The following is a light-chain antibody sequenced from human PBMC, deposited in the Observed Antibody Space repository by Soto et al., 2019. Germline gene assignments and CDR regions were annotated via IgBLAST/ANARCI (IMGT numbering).Light chain of an antibody. CDR2: EGS. V-gene: IGLV2-23*01. CDR3: CSYAGSSISYV. Sequence: QSALTQPASVSGSPGQSITISCTGTSSDVGSYNLVSWYQQHPGKAPKLMIYEGSKRPSGVSNRFSGSKSGNTASLTTSGLQAEDEADYYCCSYAGSSISYVFGTGTKLTVL. CDR1: SSDVGSYNL. J-gene: IGLJ1*01.